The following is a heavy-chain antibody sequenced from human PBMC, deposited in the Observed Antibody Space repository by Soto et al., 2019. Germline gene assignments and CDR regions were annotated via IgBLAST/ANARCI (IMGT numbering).Heavy chain of an antibody. V-gene: IGHV3-33*01. Sequence: PGGSLRLSCGASGFTFSSYGMHWVRQAPGKGLEWVAVIWYDGSNKYYADSVKGRFTISRDNSKNTLYLQMNSLRAEDTAVYYCARVDIRGIVGATNGLLYWGQGTLVTVSS. J-gene: IGHJ4*02. CDR1: GFTFSSYG. CDR2: IWYDGSNK. CDR3: ARVDIRGIVGATNGLLY. D-gene: IGHD1-26*01.